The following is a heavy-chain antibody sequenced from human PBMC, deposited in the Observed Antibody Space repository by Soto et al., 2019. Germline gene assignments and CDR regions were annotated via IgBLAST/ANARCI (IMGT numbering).Heavy chain of an antibody. J-gene: IGHJ4*02. V-gene: IGHV4-59*01. CDR2: IYYSGLT. Sequence: PSETLSRTCTVSGGSIRDYFCTWIRHPPWKGLEWIGYIYYSGLTNYNPSLKSRVSISVDTSKNHFSLQLRSVTAADTAVYYCARVGGDDFGECGGFDYFGQRTLFTVSS. CDR1: GGSIRDYF. CDR3: ARVGGDDFGECGGFDY. D-gene: IGHD4-17*01.